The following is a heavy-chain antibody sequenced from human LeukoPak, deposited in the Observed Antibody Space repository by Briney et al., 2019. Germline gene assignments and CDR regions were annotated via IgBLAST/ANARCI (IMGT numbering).Heavy chain of an antibody. CDR2: ISAYNGYT. D-gene: IGHD2-2*01. J-gene: IGHJ5*02. Sequence: ASVKVSCKASGYTFTSYGISWVRQAPGQGLEWMGWISAYNGYTNYAQKLQGRVTMATDTSTSTAYMELRSLRSDDTAVYYCARDRYCSSTSCFNWFDPWGQGTLVTVSS. CDR1: GYTFTSYG. CDR3: ARDRYCSSTSCFNWFDP. V-gene: IGHV1-18*01.